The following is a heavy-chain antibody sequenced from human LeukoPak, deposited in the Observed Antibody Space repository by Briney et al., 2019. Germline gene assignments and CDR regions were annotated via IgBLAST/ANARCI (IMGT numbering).Heavy chain of an antibody. J-gene: IGHJ4*02. V-gene: IGHV3-23*01. D-gene: IGHD1-26*01. Sequence: GGSLRLSCAASGFTFSNYAMTWVRQAPGKGLERVSVISGSGSRQYYADSVKVRFTISRDNSNNTLYLQMSSLRAEDPAVYYCAKDGRNSGSYSDYWGQGTLVTVTS. CDR1: GFTFSNYA. CDR2: ISGSGSRQ. CDR3: AKDGRNSGSYSDY.